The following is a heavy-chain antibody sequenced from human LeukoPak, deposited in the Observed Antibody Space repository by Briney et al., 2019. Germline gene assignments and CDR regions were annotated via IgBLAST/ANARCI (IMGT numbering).Heavy chain of an antibody. CDR1: GGSFSGYY. Sequence: SETLSLTCAVYGGSFSGYYWSWIRQPPGKGLEWIGEINQSGSTIYNPSLKSRVTISLDTSKKQFSLKLSSVTAADTAVYYCARKGGGQLVNTRRWFDPWGQGTLVTVSS. V-gene: IGHV4-34*01. J-gene: IGHJ5*02. CDR3: ARKGGGQLVNTRRWFDP. CDR2: INQSGST. D-gene: IGHD6-13*01.